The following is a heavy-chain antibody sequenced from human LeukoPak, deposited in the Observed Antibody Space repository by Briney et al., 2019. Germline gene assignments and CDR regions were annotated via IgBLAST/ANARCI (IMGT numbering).Heavy chain of an antibody. J-gene: IGHJ4*02. Sequence: PSETLSLTCTVSGGSISSGDYYWSWIRQPAGKGLEWIGRIYATGSTNYKPSLKSRVTMSIDTSKNQFSLRLSSVTAADTAVYFCAREHSGYDRADSWGQGTLVTVSS. CDR2: IYATGST. D-gene: IGHD5-12*01. CDR1: GGSISSGDYY. V-gene: IGHV4-61*02. CDR3: AREHSGYDRADS.